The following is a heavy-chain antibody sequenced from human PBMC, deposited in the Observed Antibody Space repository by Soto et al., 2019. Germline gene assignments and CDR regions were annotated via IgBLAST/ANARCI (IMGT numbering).Heavy chain of an antibody. J-gene: IGHJ4*02. V-gene: IGHV4-30-4*01. Sequence: PSEPPSLTCTVSGGSISSDGHYWSWIRQPPGKGLECIGYIHYIGSTYYNPSLKSRVTISVDTSKNQFSLKLSSVTAADTDVDYCARVGIVGANIFEYWGKGHRVT. D-gene: IGHD1-26*01. CDR2: IHYIGST. CDR3: ARVGIVGANIFEY. CDR1: GGSISSDGHY.